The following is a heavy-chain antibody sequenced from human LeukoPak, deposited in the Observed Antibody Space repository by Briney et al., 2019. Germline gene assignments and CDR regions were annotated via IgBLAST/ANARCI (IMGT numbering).Heavy chain of an antibody. CDR1: GGSFSGYY. CDR3: AGSGGDSRFDP. D-gene: IGHD2-21*01. CDR2: INHSGNI. Sequence: PSETLSLTCAVYGGSFSGYYWSWIRQPPGKGLEWIGEINHSGNINYNPSLKSRVTISVDASKNQFSLKLSSVTAADTAVYYCAGSGGDSRFDPWGQGTLVTVSS. V-gene: IGHV4-34*01. J-gene: IGHJ5*02.